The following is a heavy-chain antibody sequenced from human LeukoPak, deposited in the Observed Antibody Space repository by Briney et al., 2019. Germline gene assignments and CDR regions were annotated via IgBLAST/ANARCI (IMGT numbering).Heavy chain of an antibody. J-gene: IGHJ4*02. D-gene: IGHD3-10*01. Sequence: SETLSLTCAVYGGSFSGYYWSWIRQPPGKGLEWIGEINHSGSTNYNPSLKSRVTISVDTSKNQFSLKLSSVTAADTAVYYCARRRGPYYYGSGSYSHWGQGTLVTVSS. CDR2: INHSGST. V-gene: IGHV4-34*01. CDR1: GGSFSGYY. CDR3: ARRRGPYYYGSGSYSH.